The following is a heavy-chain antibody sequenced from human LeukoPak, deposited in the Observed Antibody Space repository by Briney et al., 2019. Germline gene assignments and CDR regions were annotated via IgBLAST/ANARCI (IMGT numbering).Heavy chain of an antibody. J-gene: IGHJ4*02. CDR3: ARDPPGAHFDY. CDR1: GFTFSSYS. D-gene: IGHD7-27*01. CDR2: ISSSSNI. Sequence: GGSLRLSCTASGFTFSSYSMNWVRQAPGKGLEWVSYISSSSNIFYADSFKGRFTISRDNAQNSLYLQMNSLRVEDTAVYYCARDPPGAHFDYWGQGTLVTVSS. V-gene: IGHV3-21*01.